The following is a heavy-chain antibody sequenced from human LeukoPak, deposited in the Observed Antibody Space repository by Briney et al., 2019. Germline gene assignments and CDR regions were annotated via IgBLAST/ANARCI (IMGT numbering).Heavy chain of an antibody. CDR1: GYSISSGYY. CDR3: ARLSQQLGDFDY. CDR2: IYHSGST. Sequence: SETLSLTCAVSGYSISSGYYWGWLRPPPGKGLEWIGSIYHSGSTYYNPSLKSRVTISVDTSKNQFSLKLSSVTAADTAVYYCARLSQQLGDFDYWGQGTLVTVSS. J-gene: IGHJ4*02. D-gene: IGHD6-13*01. V-gene: IGHV4-38-2*01.